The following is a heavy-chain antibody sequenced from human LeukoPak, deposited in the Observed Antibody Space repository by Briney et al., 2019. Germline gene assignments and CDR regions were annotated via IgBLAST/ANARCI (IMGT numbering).Heavy chain of an antibody. D-gene: IGHD3-22*01. CDR1: RGTLSKYA. CDR2: IIPILNIT. J-gene: IGHJ4*02. V-gene: IGHV1-69*04. CDR3: ARDDDRAREIDY. Sequence: SVKVSCKASRGTLSKYAISWVRQAPGQGLEWMGRIIPILNITHYAQKFQGRVTIAADKSTSTAYMELSSLRSEDTAVYYCARDDDRAREIDYWGQGTLVTVSS.